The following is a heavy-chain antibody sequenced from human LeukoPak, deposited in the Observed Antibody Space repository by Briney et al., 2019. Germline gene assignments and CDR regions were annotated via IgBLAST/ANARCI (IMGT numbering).Heavy chain of an antibody. V-gene: IGHV1-69*05. Sequence: SVKVSCKASGGTFSSYDISWVRQAPGQGLEWMGRIIPIFGTANYAQKFQGRVTITTDESTSTAYMELSSLRSEDTAVYYCARDQGYSSGWSLGYWGQGTLVTVSS. CDR1: GGTFSSYD. CDR2: IIPIFGTA. D-gene: IGHD6-19*01. J-gene: IGHJ4*02. CDR3: ARDQGYSSGWSLGY.